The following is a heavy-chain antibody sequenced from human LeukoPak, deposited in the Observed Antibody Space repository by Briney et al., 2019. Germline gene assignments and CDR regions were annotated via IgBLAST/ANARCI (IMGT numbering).Heavy chain of an antibody. J-gene: IGHJ3*02. CDR3: ASLTIFGVVTAFDI. CDR2: IYYSGST. CDR1: GGSPSSYY. D-gene: IGHD3-3*01. Sequence: SETLSLTCTVSGGSPSSYYWSWIRQPPGRGLGWIGYIYYSGSTNYNPSLKSRVTISVDTSKNQFSLKLSSVTAADSAVYYCASLTIFGVVTAFDIWGQGTMVTVSS. V-gene: IGHV4-59*01.